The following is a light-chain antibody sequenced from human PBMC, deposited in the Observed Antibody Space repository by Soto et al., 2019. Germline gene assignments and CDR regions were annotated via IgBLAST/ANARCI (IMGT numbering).Light chain of an antibody. Sequence: EIVLTQSPGTLSSSPGERATLSCRASQSVSGSYLAWYRQKPGQAPSLLIYDASSRATGIPDRFSGSGSGTDFTLTISRLEPEDFAVYYCQQYGSPLWTFGQGTKVDIK. J-gene: IGKJ1*01. CDR1: QSVSGSY. CDR3: QQYGSPLWT. V-gene: IGKV3-20*01. CDR2: DAS.